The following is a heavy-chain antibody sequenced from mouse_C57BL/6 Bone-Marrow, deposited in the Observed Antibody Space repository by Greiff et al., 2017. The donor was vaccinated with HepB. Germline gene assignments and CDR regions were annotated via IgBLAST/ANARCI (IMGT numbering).Heavy chain of an antibody. CDR1: GYSITSGYY. J-gene: IGHJ1*03. Sequence: VQLKESGPGLVKPSQSLSLTCSVTGYSITSGYYWNWIRQFPGNKLEWMGYISYDGSNNYNPSLKNRISITRDTSKNQFFLKLNSVTTEDTATYYCARDRYDYGRNWYFDVWGTGTTVTVSS. CDR3: ARDRYDYGRNWYFDV. D-gene: IGHD2-4*01. CDR2: ISYDGSN. V-gene: IGHV3-6*01.